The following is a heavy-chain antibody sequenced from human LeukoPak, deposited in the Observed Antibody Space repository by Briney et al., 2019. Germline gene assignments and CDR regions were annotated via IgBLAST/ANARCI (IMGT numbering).Heavy chain of an antibody. Sequence: DSVEVSCKASGYTFTGYYMHWVRQAPGQGLEWMGWINPNSGGTNYAQKFQGRVTMTRDTSISTAYMELSRLRSDDTAVYYCARDLVTGWFDPWGQGTLVTVSS. CDR2: INPNSGGT. D-gene: IGHD6-6*01. CDR1: GYTFTGYY. J-gene: IGHJ5*02. V-gene: IGHV1-2*02. CDR3: ARDLVTGWFDP.